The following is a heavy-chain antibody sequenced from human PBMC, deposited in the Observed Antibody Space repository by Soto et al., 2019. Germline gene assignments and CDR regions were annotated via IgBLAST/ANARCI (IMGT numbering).Heavy chain of an antibody. J-gene: IGHJ6*02. V-gene: IGHV1-69*13. Sequence: SVKVSCKASGGTFSSYAISWVRQAPGQGLEWMGGIIPIFGTANYAQKFQGRVTITADESTSTAYMELSSLRSEDTAVYYCARCPVFSFLNYYYYYGMDVWGQGTTVTVSS. CDR3: ARCPVFSFLNYYYYYGMDV. CDR2: IIPIFGTA. D-gene: IGHD3-16*02. CDR1: GGTFSSYA.